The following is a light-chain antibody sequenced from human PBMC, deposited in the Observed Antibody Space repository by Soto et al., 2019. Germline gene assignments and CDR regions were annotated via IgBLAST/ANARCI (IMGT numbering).Light chain of an antibody. CDR3: HQYYSPPYT. Sequence: DIVMTQSPDSLAVSLGERATINCKSSQSVLYSSNNKNFLTWYQQRPGQPPKLLIFWASTRESGVPARFSGSGSGTDFTLTISSLQAEDVAFYYCHQYYSPPYTFGQGTKLEI. CDR2: WAS. CDR1: QSVLYSSNNKNF. J-gene: IGKJ2*01. V-gene: IGKV4-1*01.